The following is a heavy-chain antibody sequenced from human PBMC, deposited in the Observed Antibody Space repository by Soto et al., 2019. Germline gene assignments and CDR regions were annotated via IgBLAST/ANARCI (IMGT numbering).Heavy chain of an antibody. J-gene: IGHJ5*02. CDR2: IWSDGSKE. V-gene: IGHV3-33*01. Sequence: QAQLMESGGGVVQPGRSLRLSCTASGLPFSASGMHWVRQAPGKGLEWVAMIWSDGSKEYYSDSVKGRFTISRDNSKSMVCLQMDRLRAEDTVVYYCARDKGTTCLDTWGQGDMVTVSS. D-gene: IGHD1-26*01. CDR1: GLPFSASG. CDR3: ARDKGTTCLDT.